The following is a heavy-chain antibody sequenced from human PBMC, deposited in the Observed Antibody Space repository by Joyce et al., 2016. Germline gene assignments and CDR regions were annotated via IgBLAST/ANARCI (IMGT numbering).Heavy chain of an antibody. Sequence: EVQLLESGGGLVQPGGSLTLSCAASGFTFNNYGVTWVRQAPGKGVALVSSFSDSGGCNYYADSVRDRFTISRDNSKNTLFLKMTSLTAEDTAVYYCAKDRPYSTYYYFYYMDVWGKGTTVTVSS. V-gene: IGHV3-23*01. CDR2: FSDSGGCN. J-gene: IGHJ6*03. CDR1: GFTFNNYG. D-gene: IGHD4-11*01. CDR3: AKDRPYSTYYYFYYMDV.